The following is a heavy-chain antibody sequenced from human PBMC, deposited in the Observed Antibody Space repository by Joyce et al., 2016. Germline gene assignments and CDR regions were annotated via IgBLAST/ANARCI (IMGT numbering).Heavy chain of an antibody. CDR2: IIPIVGVA. Sequence: VQLVQSGAEVKKPGYSVKVSCKVSGGNFYDYTITWGRQAPGQGLEWMGVIIPIVGVANYARKFRGRVALPADKSTATDYLELNSLRLDDTAMFFCTRGRIEYSKTFNAYDIWGQGTMVTVSS. J-gene: IGHJ3*02. CDR1: GGNFYDYT. D-gene: IGHD2/OR15-2a*01. V-gene: IGHV1-69*04. CDR3: TRGRIEYSKTFNAYDI.